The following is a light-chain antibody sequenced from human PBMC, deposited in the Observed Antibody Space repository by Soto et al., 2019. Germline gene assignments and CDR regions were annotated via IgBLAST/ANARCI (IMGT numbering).Light chain of an antibody. CDR2: DTS. J-gene: IGKJ5*01. Sequence: PGERGTLSCRAGESVNSLAWYQQKPGQAPRLLIYDTSTRATGIPARFSGSGSGTEFTLTISALQSEDFAVYYCQHYKNWPPITFGQGTRLEIK. V-gene: IGKV3-15*01. CDR1: ESVNS. CDR3: QHYKNWPPIT.